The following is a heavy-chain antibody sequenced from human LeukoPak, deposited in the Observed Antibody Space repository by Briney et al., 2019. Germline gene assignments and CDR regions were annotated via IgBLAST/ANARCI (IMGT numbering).Heavy chain of an antibody. D-gene: IGHD1-14*01. CDR2: INPNSGGT. J-gene: IGHJ4*02. CDR1: GYTFTGYY. Sequence: VASVKVSCKASGYTFTGYYMHWVRQAPGQGLEWMGWINPNSGGTNYAQKFQGRVTMTRDTSISTAYMELSRLRSDDTAVYYCAIGRTLSYLPTDYWGQGTLVTVSS. CDR3: AIGRTLSYLPTDY. V-gene: IGHV1-2*02.